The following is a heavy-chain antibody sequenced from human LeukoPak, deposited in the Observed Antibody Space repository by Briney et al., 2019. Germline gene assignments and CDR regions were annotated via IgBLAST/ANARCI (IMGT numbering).Heavy chain of an antibody. J-gene: IGHJ6*02. V-gene: IGHV4-59*01. CDR2: IYYIGST. CDR1: GGSISRYY. Sequence: PSETLSLTCTVSGGSISRYYWSWIRQPPGKGLEWMGYIYYIGSTNYNPSLKSRVTISVDTSKNQSSLKLSSVTAADTAVYDCASDPLTYYDFWSGSYGMDVWGQGTTVTVSS. CDR3: ASDPLTYYDFWSGSYGMDV. D-gene: IGHD3-3*01.